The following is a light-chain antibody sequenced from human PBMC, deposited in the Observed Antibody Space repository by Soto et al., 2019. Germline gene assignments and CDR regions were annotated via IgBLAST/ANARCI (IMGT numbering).Light chain of an antibody. V-gene: IGKV3-20*01. Sequence: EIVLTQSPGTLSLSPGERATLSCRASQSVSSSYLAWYQHKPGQAPRLLIYGASSRATGIPARFTGSGPGTDFTLTISRLEPEDLALYYWQQYGSSPPYTFGQGNKLVI. CDR2: GAS. J-gene: IGKJ2*01. CDR3: QQYGSSPPYT. CDR1: QSVSSSY.